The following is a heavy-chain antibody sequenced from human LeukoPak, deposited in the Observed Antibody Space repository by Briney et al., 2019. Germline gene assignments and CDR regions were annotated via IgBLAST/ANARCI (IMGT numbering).Heavy chain of an antibody. CDR1: GFTLSDHY. D-gene: IGHD6-6*01. CDR2: ISGSGGST. CDR3: AXXPEAWSTAPYYYGMDV. J-gene: IGHJ6*02. V-gene: IGHV3-23*01. Sequence: GGSLRLSCAASGFTLSDHYMDWVRQAPGKGLEWVSAISGSGGSTYYADSVKGRFTISRDNSKNTLYLQMNSLRAEDTAVYYCAXXPEAWSTAPYYYGMDVWGQGTTVTVSS.